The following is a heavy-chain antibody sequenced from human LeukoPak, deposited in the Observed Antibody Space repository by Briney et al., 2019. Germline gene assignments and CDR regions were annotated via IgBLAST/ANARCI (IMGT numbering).Heavy chain of an antibody. J-gene: IGHJ6*03. CDR2: IRYDGSNK. V-gene: IGHV3-30*02. CDR3: AKAPYCSGGSCQNYYYYYMDV. Sequence: PGGSLRLSCAASGFTFSSYNMNWVRQAPGKGLEWVAFIRYDGSNKYYADSVKGRFTISRDNSKNTLYLQMNSLRAEDTAVYYCAKAPYCSGGSCQNYYYYYMDVWGKGTTVTVSS. CDR1: GFTFSSYN. D-gene: IGHD2-15*01.